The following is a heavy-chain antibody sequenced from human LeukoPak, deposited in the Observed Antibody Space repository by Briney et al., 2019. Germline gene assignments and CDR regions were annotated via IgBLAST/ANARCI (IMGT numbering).Heavy chain of an antibody. CDR2: IKQDGSER. Sequence: GGSLRLSCAASGFNFSTYWMTWVRQAPGKGLEWVANIKQDGSERYYVDSVGGRFTISRDNAKNSLFLRMNSLRAEDAAVYYCAKSWGSYGDRYYFGMDVWGQGTTVTVSS. V-gene: IGHV3-7*03. J-gene: IGHJ6*02. CDR3: AKSWGSYGDRYYFGMDV. D-gene: IGHD4-17*01. CDR1: GFNFSTYW.